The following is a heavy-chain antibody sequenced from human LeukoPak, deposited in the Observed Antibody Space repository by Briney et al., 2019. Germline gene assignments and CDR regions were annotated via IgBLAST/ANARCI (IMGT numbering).Heavy chain of an antibody. J-gene: IGHJ4*02. CDR3: ARDLLEDYYGSGSYYTTFDY. CDR1: GYTFTSYG. CDR2: ISAYNGNT. V-gene: IGHV1-18*01. D-gene: IGHD3-10*01. Sequence: ASVKVSCKASGYTFTSYGISRGRQAPGQGLEWMGWISAYNGNTNYAQKLQGRVTMTTDTSTSTAYMELRSLRSDDTAVYYCARDLLEDYYGSGSYYTTFDYWGQGTLVTVSS.